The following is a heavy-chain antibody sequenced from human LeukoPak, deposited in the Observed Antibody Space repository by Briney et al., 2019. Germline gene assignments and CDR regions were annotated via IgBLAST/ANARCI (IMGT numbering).Heavy chain of an antibody. Sequence: PGGSLRLSCAASGFTFRSYAMSWVRQAPGKGLEWVSVIYSGGSTYYADSVKGRFTISRDNSKNTMYLQKNSLRAEDTAVYYCARSELDIVVVPAATDYWGQGTLVTVSS. CDR2: IYSGGST. D-gene: IGHD2-2*03. V-gene: IGHV3-66*02. CDR1: GFTFRSYA. J-gene: IGHJ4*02. CDR3: ARSELDIVVVPAATDY.